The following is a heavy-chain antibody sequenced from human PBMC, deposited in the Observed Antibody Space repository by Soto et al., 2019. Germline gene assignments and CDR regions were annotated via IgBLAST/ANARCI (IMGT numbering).Heavy chain of an antibody. CDR3: ASIYGAGYRAFDY. J-gene: IGHJ4*02. CDR1: GDTFNFYS. D-gene: IGHD3-10*01. Sequence: QVQLVQSGAEVKRPGSSVKVSCKASGDTFNFYSINWVRQAPGLGLEWMGRVNPIVSMSNYAQKFQGRVTMTADKSTSTAYMELSSPRSEDTAIYYCASIYGAGYRAFDYWGQGALGTVSS. CDR2: VNPIVSMS. V-gene: IGHV1-69*02.